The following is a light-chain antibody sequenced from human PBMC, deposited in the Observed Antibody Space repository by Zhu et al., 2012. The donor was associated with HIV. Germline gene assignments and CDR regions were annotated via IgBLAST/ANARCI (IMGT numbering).Light chain of an antibody. V-gene: IGKV3-20*01. CDR1: QPVSNVH. Sequence: EIVLTQSPGTLSLSPGERATLSCRASQPVSNVHLAWYQLIPGQAPRLLIYGASTRATGIPDRFSGSGSGTDFILTISRLEPEDFAVYYCQQFDSSLWTFGQGTKVEIK. CDR2: GAS. CDR3: QQFDSSLWT. J-gene: IGKJ1*01.